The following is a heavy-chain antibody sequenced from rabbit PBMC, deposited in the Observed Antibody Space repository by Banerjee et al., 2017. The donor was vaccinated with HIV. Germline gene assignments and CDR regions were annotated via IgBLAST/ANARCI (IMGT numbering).Heavy chain of an antibody. CDR1: GFDVSTYY. D-gene: IGHD6-1*01. CDR2: IYAGNGRP. Sequence: QLVQSWGGLVQPGGSLQLSCKASGFDVSTYYMSWVRQAPGKGLEWIGTIYAGNGRPYYASWVNGRFTVSSDSAQNTVDLQMNSLTAADTATYFCARGVAGYGWSTRLDLWGQGTLVTVS. V-gene: IGHV1S7*01. CDR3: ARGVAGYGWSTRLDL. J-gene: IGHJ3*01.